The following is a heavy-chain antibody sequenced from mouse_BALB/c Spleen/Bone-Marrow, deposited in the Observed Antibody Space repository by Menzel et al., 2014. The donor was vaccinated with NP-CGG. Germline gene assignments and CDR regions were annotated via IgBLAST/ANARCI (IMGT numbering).Heavy chain of an antibody. CDR2: ILPGSDNT. CDR1: GYTFSNYW. Sequence: VKLMESGGELMKPGASVKISCKATGYTFSNYWIQWVKQRPGHGPEWIGEILPGSDNTNYNEKFKGKATFTADTSSNTAYMQLSSLTSEDSAVYYCARGNPFDFWGRGTTLIVSS. J-gene: IGHJ2*01. CDR3: ARGNPFDF. V-gene: IGHV1-9*01.